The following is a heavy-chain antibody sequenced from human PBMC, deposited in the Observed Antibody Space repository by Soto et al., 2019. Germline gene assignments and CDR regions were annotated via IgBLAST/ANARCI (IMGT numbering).Heavy chain of an antibody. D-gene: IGHD5-12*01. J-gene: IGHJ4*02. V-gene: IGHV4-39*01. CDR1: GGSISSSSYY. Sequence: SETLSLTCTVSGGSISSSSYYWGWIRQPPGKGLEWIGSIYYSGSTYYNPSLKSRVTISVDTSKNQFSLKLSSVTAADTAVYYCARHLGRYSGYLLTVFDYWGQGTLVTVSS. CDR2: IYYSGST. CDR3: ARHLGRYSGYLLTVFDY.